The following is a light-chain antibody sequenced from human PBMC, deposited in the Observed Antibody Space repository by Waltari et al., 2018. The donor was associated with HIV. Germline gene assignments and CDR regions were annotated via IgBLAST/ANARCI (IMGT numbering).Light chain of an antibody. CDR3: QQYGSSPPYT. CDR1: ESVSGW. V-gene: IGKV1-5*03. CDR2: EGS. Sequence: DIQMTQSPSTLSASIGDRVIITCRASESVSGWLAWYQHKPGKAPKLLIYEGSTLESGVPSRFSGSGSGTDFTLTISRLEPEDFAVYYCQQYGSSPPYTFGQGTKLEIK. J-gene: IGKJ2*01.